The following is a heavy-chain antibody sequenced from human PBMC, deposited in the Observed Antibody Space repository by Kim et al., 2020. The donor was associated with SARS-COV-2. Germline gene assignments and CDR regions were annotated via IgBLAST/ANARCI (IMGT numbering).Heavy chain of an antibody. CDR2: IYPGDSDT. J-gene: IGHJ4*02. Sequence: GESLKISCKGSGYSFTDYWIGWVRQMPGKGLEWMGIIYPGDSDTKYSPSFQGQVTIPADDSISTAYVQWSSLKASDTAIYYCARAPSGTLSPYYFDFWGQGTLVTVSS. V-gene: IGHV5-51*01. D-gene: IGHD1-26*01. CDR3: ARAPSGTLSPYYFDF. CDR1: GYSFTDYW.